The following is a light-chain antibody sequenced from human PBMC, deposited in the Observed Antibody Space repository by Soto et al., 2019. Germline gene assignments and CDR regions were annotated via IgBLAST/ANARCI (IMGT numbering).Light chain of an antibody. CDR2: DDN. CDR3: GSLDSCLSAYV. CDR1: SSNIGGNS. Sequence: QAVLTQPPSVSAAPGQKVTISCSGSSSNIGGNSVSWYQQLPGTAPKLLIYDDNKRPSGIPDRFSGSKSGTSATLGITGFQAGGEADYYCGSLDSCLSAYVFGTGTKVTV. V-gene: IGLV1-51*01. J-gene: IGLJ1*01.